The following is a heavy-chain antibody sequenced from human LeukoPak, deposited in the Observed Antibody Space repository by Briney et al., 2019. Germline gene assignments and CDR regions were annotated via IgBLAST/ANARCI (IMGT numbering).Heavy chain of an antibody. Sequence: SCKASGYTFTGYYMHWVRQAPGKGLEWVAVISYDGSNKYYADSVKGRFTISRDNSKNTLYLQMNSLRAEDTAVYYCAREADYYDSSGYYANWFDPWGQGTLVTVSS. V-gene: IGHV3-30-3*01. D-gene: IGHD3-22*01. J-gene: IGHJ5*02. CDR2: ISYDGSNK. CDR1: GYTFTGYY. CDR3: AREADYYDSSGYYANWFDP.